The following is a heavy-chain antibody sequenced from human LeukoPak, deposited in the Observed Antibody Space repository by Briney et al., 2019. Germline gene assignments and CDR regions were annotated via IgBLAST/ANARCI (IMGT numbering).Heavy chain of an antibody. D-gene: IGHD1-26*01. CDR1: GGSISSRSYY. Sequence: SETLSLTCTVSGGSISSRSYYWGWIRQPPGKGLEWIGTIYYSGSTYYYSSLKSRVTISVDTSKNQFSLKLSSVTAADTAVYYCVRHYGGSHPSPFDYWGQGTLVTVSS. CDR3: VRHYGGSHPSPFDY. V-gene: IGHV4-39*01. CDR2: IYYSGST. J-gene: IGHJ4*02.